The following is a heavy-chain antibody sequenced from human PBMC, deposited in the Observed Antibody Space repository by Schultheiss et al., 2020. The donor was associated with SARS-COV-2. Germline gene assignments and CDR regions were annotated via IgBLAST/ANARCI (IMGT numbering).Heavy chain of an antibody. V-gene: IGHV4-31*03. J-gene: IGHJ6*02. CDR1: GGSISSGGYY. D-gene: IGHD3-3*01. CDR3: AREGGLFLEWLSPYYYGMDV. Sequence: SETLSLTCNVSGGSISSGGYYWSWIRQHPGKGLEWIGYIYYSGSIYYNPSLKSRVTISVDTSKNQFSLKLSSVTAADTAVYYCAREGGLFLEWLSPYYYGMDVWVQETTGTV. CDR2: IYYSGSI.